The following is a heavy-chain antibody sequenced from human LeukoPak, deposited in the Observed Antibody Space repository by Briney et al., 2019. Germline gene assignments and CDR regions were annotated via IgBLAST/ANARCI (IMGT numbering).Heavy chain of an antibody. CDR1: GGSISNYY. V-gene: IGHV4-59*01. J-gene: IGHJ5*02. D-gene: IGHD3-10*01. Sequence: SETLSLTCTVSGGSISNYYWSWIRQPPGKGLEWIGYIYYSGSTNYNPSLKSRVTISIDTSKNQFSLKLSSVTAADTAVYYCARGRARFDPWGQGTLVTVSS. CDR3: ARGRARFDP. CDR2: IYYSGST.